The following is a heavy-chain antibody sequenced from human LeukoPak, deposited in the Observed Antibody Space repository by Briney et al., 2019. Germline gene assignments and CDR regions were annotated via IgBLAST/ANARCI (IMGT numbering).Heavy chain of an antibody. V-gene: IGHV4-4*07. D-gene: IGHD3-10*01. CDR2: IYTSGST. Sequence: PSETLSLTCTVSGGSISSYYWSWIRQPAGKWLGWIGRIYTSGSTNYNPSLKSRVTMSVDTSKNQFSLKLSSVTAADTAVYYCARDYDGSGSYYKYYFDYWGQGTLVTVSS. CDR1: GGSISSYY. J-gene: IGHJ4*02. CDR3: ARDYDGSGSYYKYYFDY.